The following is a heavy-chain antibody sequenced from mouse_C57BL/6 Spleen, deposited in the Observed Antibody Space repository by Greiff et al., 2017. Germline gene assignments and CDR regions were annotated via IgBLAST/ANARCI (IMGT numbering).Heavy chain of an antibody. V-gene: IGHV5-16*01. CDR1: GFTFSDYY. D-gene: IGHD1-1*01. J-gene: IGHJ1*03. Sequence: EVQRVQSEGGLVQPGSSMKLSCTASGFTFSDYYMAWVRQVPEKGLEWVANINYDGSSTYYLDSLKSRFIISRDNAKTILYLQLSSLKSEDTATYYCARDRYYYGSSPYWYFDVWGTGTTVTVAS. CDR3: ARDRYYYGSSPYWYFDV. CDR2: INYDGSST.